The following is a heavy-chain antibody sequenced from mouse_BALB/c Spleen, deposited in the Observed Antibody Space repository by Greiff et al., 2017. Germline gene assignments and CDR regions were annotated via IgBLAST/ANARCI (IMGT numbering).Heavy chain of an antibody. CDR3: ARTGDGYSSFDY. J-gene: IGHJ2*01. CDR1: GYTFTSYT. V-gene: IGHV1-4*02. Sequence: VQLQESAAELARPGASVKMSCKASGYTFTSYTMHWVKQRPGQGLEWIGYINPSSGYTEYNQKFKDKTTLTADKSSSTAYMQLSSLTSEDSAVYYCARTGDGYSSFDYWGQGTTLTVSS. D-gene: IGHD2-3*01. CDR2: INPSSGYT.